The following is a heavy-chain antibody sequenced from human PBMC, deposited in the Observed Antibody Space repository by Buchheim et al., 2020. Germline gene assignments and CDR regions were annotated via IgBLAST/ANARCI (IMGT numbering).Heavy chain of an antibody. V-gene: IGHV3-48*01. Sequence: EVQLVESGGGLVQPGGSLRLSCAASGFTFSSYSMNWVRQAPGKGLEWVSYISSSSSTIYYADSVKGRFTLSRDNAKNSLYLQMNSLRAEDTAVYYCASEYCGGDCYVDYWGQGTL. CDR1: GFTFSSYS. CDR2: ISSSSSTI. CDR3: ASEYCGGDCYVDY. D-gene: IGHD2-21*02. J-gene: IGHJ4*02.